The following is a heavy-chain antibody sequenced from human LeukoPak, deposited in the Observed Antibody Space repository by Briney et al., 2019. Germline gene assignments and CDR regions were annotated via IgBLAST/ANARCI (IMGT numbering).Heavy chain of an antibody. J-gene: IGHJ3*02. CDR2: LSEDGSKK. CDR3: TRGLAYSFDI. CDR1: GFSFNNYW. Sequence: GGSLRLSCAASGFSFNNYWMRWGRQAPGKGLEWVADLSEDGSKKNYVDSVKGRFTISRDNAKNSLYLQMNSLRADDTAVYYCTRGLAYSFDIWGQGTMVTVSS. V-gene: IGHV3-7*01. D-gene: IGHD3-10*01.